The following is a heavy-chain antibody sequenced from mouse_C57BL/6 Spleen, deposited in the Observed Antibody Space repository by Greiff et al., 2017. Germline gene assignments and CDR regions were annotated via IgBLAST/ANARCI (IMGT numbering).Heavy chain of an antibody. CDR1: GFSLTSYG. D-gene: IGHD2-4*01. J-gene: IGHJ3*01. Sequence: QVQLQQSGPGLVAPSQSLSITCTVSGFSLTSYGVSWVRQPPGQGLEWLGVIWGDGSTNYPSALISRLSTSKDNSKSQVFLKLNSLQTDDTATYYCANLSTMITTSAWFAYWGQGTLVTVSA. CDR2: IWGDGST. CDR3: ANLSTMITTSAWFAY. V-gene: IGHV2-3*01.